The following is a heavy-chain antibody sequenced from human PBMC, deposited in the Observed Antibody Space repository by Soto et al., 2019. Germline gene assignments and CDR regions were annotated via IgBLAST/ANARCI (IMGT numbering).Heavy chain of an antibody. J-gene: IGHJ4*02. D-gene: IGHD3-22*01. Sequence: GGSLRLSCAASGFTFSSYSMNWVRQAPGKGLEWVSSISSSSSYIYYADSVKGRFTISRDNAKNSLYLQMNSLRAEDTAVYYCARDRDSGYFDFDPFDYWGQGTLVTVSS. V-gene: IGHV3-21*01. CDR2: ISSSSSYI. CDR1: GFTFSSYS. CDR3: ARDRDSGYFDFDPFDY.